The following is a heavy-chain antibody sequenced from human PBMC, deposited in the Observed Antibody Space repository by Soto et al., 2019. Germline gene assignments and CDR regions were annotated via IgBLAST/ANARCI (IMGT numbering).Heavy chain of an antibody. V-gene: IGHV4-34*01. CDR2: INHSGST. CDR1: GGSFSGYY. J-gene: IGHJ4*02. CDR3: ARVESGEFDY. Sequence: SETLSLTCAVYGGSFSGYYWSWIRQPPGKGLEWIGEINHSGSTNYNPSLKSRVTISVDTSKNQFSLKLSSVTAADTAVYYCARVESGEFDYWGQGTLVTVSS.